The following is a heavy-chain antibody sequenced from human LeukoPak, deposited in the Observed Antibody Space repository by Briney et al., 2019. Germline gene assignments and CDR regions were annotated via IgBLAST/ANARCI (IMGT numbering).Heavy chain of an antibody. D-gene: IGHD3-22*01. CDR3: ATGAIVFDY. Sequence: ASVRVSCKVSGATLSKISIDWVRQAHGKGLEWMGSVGHEDGTTIHAQKFQGRFNMTVDTATDTAYMERSSLMSEDTAIYYCATGAIVFDYWGQGTLVTVSS. CDR2: VGHEDGTT. J-gene: IGHJ4*02. V-gene: IGHV1-24*01. CDR1: GATLSKIS.